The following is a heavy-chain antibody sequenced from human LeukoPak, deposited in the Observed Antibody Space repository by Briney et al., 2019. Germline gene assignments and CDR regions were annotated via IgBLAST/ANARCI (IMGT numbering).Heavy chain of an antibody. CDR3: ASDYYDSSGYRGDAFDI. J-gene: IGHJ3*02. D-gene: IGHD3-22*01. CDR1: GGTFSSYA. V-gene: IGHV1-69*05. CDR2: IIPIFGTA. Sequence: GSSVKVSCKASGGTFSSYAISWVRQAPGQGLEWMGRIIPIFGTANYAQKFQGRVTIATDESTSTAYMELSSLRSEDTAVYYCASDYYDSSGYRGDAFDIWGQGTMVTVSS.